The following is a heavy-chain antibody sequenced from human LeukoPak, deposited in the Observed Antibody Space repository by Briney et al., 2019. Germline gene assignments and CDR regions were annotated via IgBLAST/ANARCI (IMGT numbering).Heavy chain of an antibody. CDR3: ARDPTPRYCSGGSCYTHYGMDV. Sequence: GGSLRLSCAASGFTFSSYTMNWVRQAPGKGLEWVSSISSSSSYIYYAGSVKGRLTISRDNAKNSLYLQMNSLRAEDTAVYYCARDPTPRYCSGGSCYTHYGMDVWGQGTTVTVTS. CDR1: GFTFSSYT. V-gene: IGHV3-21*01. CDR2: ISSSSSYI. D-gene: IGHD2-15*01. J-gene: IGHJ6*02.